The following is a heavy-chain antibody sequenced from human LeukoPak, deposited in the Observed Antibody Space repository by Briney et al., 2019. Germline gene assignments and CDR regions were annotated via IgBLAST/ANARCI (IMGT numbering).Heavy chain of an antibody. CDR3: ASPSGSYYSYWFDP. CDR2: IYHSGST. V-gene: IGHV4-38-2*01. J-gene: IGHJ5*02. D-gene: IGHD1-26*01. CDR1: GYSISSGYY. Sequence: SETLSLTCAVSGYSISSGYYWGWIRQPPGKGLEWIGSIYHSGSTYYNPSLKSRVTISVDTSMNQFSLKLSSVTAADTAVYYCASPSGSYYSYWFDPWGQGTLVTVSS.